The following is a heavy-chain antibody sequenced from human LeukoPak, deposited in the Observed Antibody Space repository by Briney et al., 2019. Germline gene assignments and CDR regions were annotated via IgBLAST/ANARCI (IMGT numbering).Heavy chain of an antibody. CDR3: ATGRGSGSYTTQLRPRGYMYYFDY. Sequence: ASVKVSCKASGYTFTSYGISWVRQAPGQGLEWMGWISAYNGNTNYAQKFQGRVTMTEDTSTDTAYMELSSLRSEDTAVYYCATGRGSGSYTTQLRPRGYMYYFDYWGQGTLVTVSS. V-gene: IGHV1-18*01. J-gene: IGHJ4*02. D-gene: IGHD3-10*01. CDR2: ISAYNGNT. CDR1: GYTFTSYG.